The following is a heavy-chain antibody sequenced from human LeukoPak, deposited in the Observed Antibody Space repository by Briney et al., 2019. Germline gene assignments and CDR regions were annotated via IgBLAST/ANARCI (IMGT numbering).Heavy chain of an antibody. J-gene: IGHJ4*02. CDR3: ARGRSGSHHFDS. Sequence: GRSLRLSCAASGFTFSSHGMHWVRQAPGKGLEWVAVISYDGSNKYYADPVKGRFTISRDNSKNTLYLQMNSLRADDTAVYYCARGRSGSHHFDSWGQGTLVTVPS. CDR1: GFTFSSHG. D-gene: IGHD3-10*01. V-gene: IGHV3-30*03. CDR2: ISYDGSNK.